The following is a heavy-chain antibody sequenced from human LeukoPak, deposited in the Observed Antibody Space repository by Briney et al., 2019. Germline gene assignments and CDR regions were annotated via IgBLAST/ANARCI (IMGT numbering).Heavy chain of an antibody. CDR2: MNPNSGNT. D-gene: IGHD3-16*01. CDR3: ARGRAITFGGVIGY. Sequence: GASVKVSCKASGYTFTSYDINWVRQATGQGLEWMGWMNPNSGNTGYAQKFQGRVTMTRNTSISTAYMELSSLRSEDTAVYYCARGRAITFGGVIGYWGQGTLVTVSS. V-gene: IGHV1-8*01. J-gene: IGHJ4*02. CDR1: GYTFTSYD.